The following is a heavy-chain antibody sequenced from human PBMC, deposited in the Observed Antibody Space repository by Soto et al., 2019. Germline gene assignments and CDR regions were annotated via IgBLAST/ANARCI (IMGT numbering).Heavy chain of an antibody. CDR2: SRNKANSYTT. CDR1: GFIFSDHY. CDR3: VRTRGGEGDFDY. D-gene: IGHD3-16*01. Sequence: EVQLVESGGGLVQPGGSLRLSCAASGFIFSDHYMDWVRQAPGKGLEWVGRSRNKANSYTTEYAASVKGRFTISRDDSKNSLYLQMNSLKTEDTAVDYCVRTRGGEGDFDYWGQGTLVTVSS. V-gene: IGHV3-72*01. J-gene: IGHJ4*02.